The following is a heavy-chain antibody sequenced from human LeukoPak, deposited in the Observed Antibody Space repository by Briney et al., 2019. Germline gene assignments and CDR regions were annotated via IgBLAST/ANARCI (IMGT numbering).Heavy chain of an antibody. V-gene: IGHV2-5*01. J-gene: IGHJ4*02. CDR2: IYWNDDK. Sequence: ESGPTLVKPPRARTLTCTFSGLSLGTSGVGVGWIRQPPGKALEWLALIYWNDDKRYSPSLKSRLTITKDTSKNQVVLTMTNMDPVDTATYYCAHFNSGYYVYWGQGTLVTVSS. D-gene: IGHD3-22*01. CDR3: AHFNSGYYVY. CDR1: GLSLGTSGVG.